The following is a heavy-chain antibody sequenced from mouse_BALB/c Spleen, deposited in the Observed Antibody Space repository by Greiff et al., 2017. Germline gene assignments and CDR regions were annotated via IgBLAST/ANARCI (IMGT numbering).Heavy chain of an antibody. V-gene: IGHV1-39*01. CDR2: IDPYYGGT. Sequence: VHVKQSGPELEKPGASVKISCKASGYSFTGYNMNWVKQSNGKSLEWIGNIDPYYGGTSYNQKFKGKATLTVDKSSSTAYMQLKSLTSEDSAVYYCAIQLGVNYAMDYWGQGTSVTVSS. CDR3: AIQLGVNYAMDY. CDR1: GYSFTGYN. D-gene: IGHD4-1*02. J-gene: IGHJ4*01.